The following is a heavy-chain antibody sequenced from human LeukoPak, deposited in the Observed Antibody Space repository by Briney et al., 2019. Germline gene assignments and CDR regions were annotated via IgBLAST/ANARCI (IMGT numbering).Heavy chain of an antibody. Sequence: ASVKVSCKASGYTFTGYYMHWVRQAPGQGLEWMGWINPNSGGTNYAQKIQGRVTMTRDTSISTAYMELSRLRSDDTAVYYCARVSSNSRYGMDVWGQGTTVTVSS. CDR1: GYTFTGYY. V-gene: IGHV1-2*02. CDR2: INPNSGGT. D-gene: IGHD6-13*01. J-gene: IGHJ6*02. CDR3: ARVSSNSRYGMDV.